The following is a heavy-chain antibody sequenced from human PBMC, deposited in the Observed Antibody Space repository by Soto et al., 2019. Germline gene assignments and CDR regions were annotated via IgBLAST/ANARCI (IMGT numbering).Heavy chain of an antibody. CDR3: ARDQKERGQQLHYYYGMDV. Sequence: PGGSLRLSCAASGFTFSSYSMNWVRQAPGKGLEWVSSISSSSSYIYYADSVKGRFTISRDNAKNSLYLQMNSLRAEDTAVYYCARDQKERGQQLHYYYGMDVWGQGTTVTVSS. CDR2: ISSSSSYI. J-gene: IGHJ6*02. D-gene: IGHD6-13*01. V-gene: IGHV3-21*01. CDR1: GFTFSSYS.